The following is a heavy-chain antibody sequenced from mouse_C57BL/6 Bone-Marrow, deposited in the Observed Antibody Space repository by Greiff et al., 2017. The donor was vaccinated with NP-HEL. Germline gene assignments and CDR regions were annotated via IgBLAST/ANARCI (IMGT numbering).Heavy chain of an antibody. CDR2: ISSGGSYT. J-gene: IGHJ2*01. CDR1: GFTFSSYG. V-gene: IGHV5-6*01. CDR3: ARRGVTTTDY. Sequence: EVQGVESGGDLVKPGGSLKLSCAASGFTFSSYGMSWVRQTPDKRLEWVATISSGGSYTYYPDSVKGRFTISRDNAKNTLYLQMSSLKSEDTAMYYCARRGVTTTDYWGQGTTLTVSS. D-gene: IGHD2-2*01.